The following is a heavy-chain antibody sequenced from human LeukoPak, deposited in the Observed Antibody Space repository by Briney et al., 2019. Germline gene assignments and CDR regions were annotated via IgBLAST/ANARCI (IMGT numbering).Heavy chain of an antibody. CDR2: IIPIFGTA. Sequence: SVKVSCKASGGTFGSYAISWVRQAPGQGLEWMGGIIPIFGTANYAQKFQGRVTITADESTSTAYMELSSLRSEDTAVYYCARDLTTGTTGGGYWGQGTLVTVSS. CDR1: GGTFGSYA. J-gene: IGHJ4*02. CDR3: ARDLTTGTTGGGY. V-gene: IGHV1-69*13. D-gene: IGHD1-1*01.